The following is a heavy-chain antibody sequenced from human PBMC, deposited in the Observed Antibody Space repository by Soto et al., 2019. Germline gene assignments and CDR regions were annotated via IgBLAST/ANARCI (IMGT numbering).Heavy chain of an antibody. CDR3: AHRPRVFSYNFDY. J-gene: IGHJ4*01. CDR2: IYWDDGE. D-gene: IGHD2-8*01. V-gene: IGHV2-5*02. Sequence: QITLKESGPTLVRPTQTLTLTCSFSGFSLTTRGVGVGWIRQHPGKALEWLALIYWDDGEGNSPSLKSKLTTAKDTPQSKVVLTVTIMNTVSQDTDFGAHRPRVFSYNFDYCGHGTLVTVSS. CDR1: GFSLTTRGVG.